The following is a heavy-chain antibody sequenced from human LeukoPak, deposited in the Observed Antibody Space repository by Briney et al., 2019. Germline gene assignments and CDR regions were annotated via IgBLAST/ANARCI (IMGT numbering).Heavy chain of an antibody. CDR3: ARVRHDPLEYCYYMDV. CDR1: GGSLSGFY. J-gene: IGHJ6*03. V-gene: IGHV4-34*01. CDR2: INFSADA. D-gene: IGHD3-3*01. Sequence: SEILSLTCAVHGGSLSGFYWSWIRQTPGQGLEWIGEINFSADANYSPSLTGYSPSLRSRVTISVDSSQNQLSLKLSSVRAADTGVYYCARVRHDPLEYCYYMDVWGEGTTGTVSS.